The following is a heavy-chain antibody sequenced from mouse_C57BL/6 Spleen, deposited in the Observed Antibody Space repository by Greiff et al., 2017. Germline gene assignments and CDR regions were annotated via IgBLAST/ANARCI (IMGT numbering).Heavy chain of an antibody. V-gene: IGHV1-26*01. CDR2: INPNNGGT. CDR1: GYTFTDYY. J-gene: IGHJ3*01. Sequence: VQLKQSGPELVKPGASVKISCKASGYTFTDYYMNWVKQSHGKSLEWIGDINPNNGGTSYNQKFKGKATLTVDKSSSTAYMELRSLTSEDSAVYYCARSEGHYYGSSRWGQGTLVTVSA. D-gene: IGHD1-1*01. CDR3: ARSEGHYYGSSR.